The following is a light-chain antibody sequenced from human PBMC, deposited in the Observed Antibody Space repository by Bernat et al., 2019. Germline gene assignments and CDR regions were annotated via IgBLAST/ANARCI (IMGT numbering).Light chain of an antibody. V-gene: IGLV2-14*03. CDR2: DVS. Sequence: QSALTQPASVSGSPGQSITLSCTGTSSDVGAYNYVSWYQQHPGKAPNLMIFDVSNRPSGVSDRFSGSKSGNTASLTISGLRAEDEADYYCSSVSTTSTPVVFGGGTKLTVL. J-gene: IGLJ3*02. CDR1: SSDVGAYNY. CDR3: SSVSTTSTPVV.